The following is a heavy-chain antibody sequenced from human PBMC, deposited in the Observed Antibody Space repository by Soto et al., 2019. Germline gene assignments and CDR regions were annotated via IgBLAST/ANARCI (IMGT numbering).Heavy chain of an antibody. CDR1: GFTFSSYS. D-gene: IGHD2-15*01. V-gene: IGHV3-21*01. J-gene: IGHJ4*02. CDR3: ASDIVVVVAHSH. CDR2: IDSSSSYI. Sequence: EVQLVESGGGLVKPGGSLRLSCAASGFTFSSYSMNLVLQAPGKGLEWVSSIDSSSSYIYYADSVKGRFTISRDNAKNSLYLQMNSLRAEDTATYYCASDIVVVVAHSHWGQGTLVTVSS.